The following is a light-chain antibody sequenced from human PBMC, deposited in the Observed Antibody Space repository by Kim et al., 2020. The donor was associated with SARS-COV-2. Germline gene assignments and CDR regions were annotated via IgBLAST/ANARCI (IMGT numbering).Light chain of an antibody. CDR1: SSDVGTYNY. J-gene: IGLJ2*01. Sequence: QSALTQPVSASGSPGQSVTISCTGTSSDVGTYNYVSWYQQHPGKAPKLMIYEVSKRPSGVPDRFSGSKSGNTASLTVSGLQAEDEADYYCSYNFTVAGGTQLTVL. V-gene: IGLV2-8*01. CDR2: EVS. CDR3: SYNFT.